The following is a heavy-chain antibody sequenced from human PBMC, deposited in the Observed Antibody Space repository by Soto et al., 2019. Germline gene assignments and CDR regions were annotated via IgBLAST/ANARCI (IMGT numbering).Heavy chain of an antibody. J-gene: IGHJ5*02. D-gene: IGHD2-15*01. V-gene: IGHV1-8*01. Sequence: QVQLVQSGAEVKKPGASVKVSCKASGYTFTNYDINWVRQATGQGREYMGWMKPNSGKIGYVQKFKGRVTMTSNTSISTAYMELSSLRFEDTAVYYCARGIPRYCGGATCYSGWFDPWSHGTLVTVSS. CDR2: MKPNSGKI. CDR1: GYTFTNYD. CDR3: ARGIPRYCGGATCYSGWFDP.